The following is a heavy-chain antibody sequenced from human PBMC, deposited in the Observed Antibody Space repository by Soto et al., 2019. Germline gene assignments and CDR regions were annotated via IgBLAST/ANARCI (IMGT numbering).Heavy chain of an antibody. Sequence: PGESLKISCKASGYSFSTYWIAWVRQRPGKGLDWMGIIYPGDSDTRYSPSFQGQVTISVDNSIDTAYLEWTTLRASDSAMYYCARHSLATQPGDYWGQGTRFTVSS. CDR2: IYPGDSDT. D-gene: IGHD5-12*01. V-gene: IGHV5-51*01. CDR1: GYSFSTYW. CDR3: ARHSLATQPGDY. J-gene: IGHJ4*02.